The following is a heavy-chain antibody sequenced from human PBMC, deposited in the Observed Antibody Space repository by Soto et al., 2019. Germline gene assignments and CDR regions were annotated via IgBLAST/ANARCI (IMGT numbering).Heavy chain of an antibody. J-gene: IGHJ4*02. Sequence: EVQLVESGGVLVQPGRSLRLSCVASGFIADDYAMHWVRPAPGKGLEWVSGISSNSATINYADSVKGRFTTSRDTAKNHLFLQMHSLRPGDTAVYYCAKYMRWGVMTTTHYLDSWGQATLFTVSS. CDR2: ISSNSATI. D-gene: IGHD3-22*01. CDR1: GFIADDYA. CDR3: AKYMRWGVMTTTHYLDS. V-gene: IGHV3-9*02.